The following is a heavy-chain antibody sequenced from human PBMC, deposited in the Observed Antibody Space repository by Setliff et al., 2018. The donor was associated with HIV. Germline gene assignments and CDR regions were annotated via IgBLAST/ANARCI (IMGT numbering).Heavy chain of an antibody. CDR3: ARDNRTGYSSGWPLDF. CDR1: GYYYTAYY. D-gene: IGHD6-19*01. Sequence: ASVKVSCKASGYYYTAYYMHWVRQAPGQGLEWMGWINPNTGGTQYAQKFQGRVTVTRDTPIRTAYMELKSLRSDDTAVYFCARDNRTGYSSGWPLDFWGQGTLVTVSS. CDR2: INPNTGGT. J-gene: IGHJ4*02. V-gene: IGHV1-2*02.